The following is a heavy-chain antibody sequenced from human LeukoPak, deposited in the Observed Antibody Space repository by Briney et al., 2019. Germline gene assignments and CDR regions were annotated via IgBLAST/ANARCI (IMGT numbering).Heavy chain of an antibody. Sequence: ETLSLTCAVYGGSFSGYYWSWIRQPPGKGLEWIGEINHSGSTNYNPSLKSRVTISVDTSKNQFSLKLSSVTAADTAVYYCARAAYSSSHYFDFWGQGTLVTVSS. CDR3: ARAAYSSSHYFDF. J-gene: IGHJ4*02. CDR1: GGSFSGYY. D-gene: IGHD6-13*01. CDR2: INHSGST. V-gene: IGHV4-34*01.